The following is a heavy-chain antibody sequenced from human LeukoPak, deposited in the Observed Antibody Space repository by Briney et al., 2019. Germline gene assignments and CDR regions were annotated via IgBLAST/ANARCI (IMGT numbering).Heavy chain of an antibody. CDR3: ARYDFILISYFDL. CDR1: GFTVSNNY. Sequence: GGSLRLSCAASGFTVSNNYMSWVRQALGKKLEWVSDIYSDGTTFYADSVKGRFTISRDNSKNTLYLQMNSLRAEDTAVYHCARYDFILISYFDLWGRGALVTVSS. J-gene: IGHJ2*01. V-gene: IGHV3-53*01. D-gene: IGHD3-3*01. CDR2: IYSDGTT.